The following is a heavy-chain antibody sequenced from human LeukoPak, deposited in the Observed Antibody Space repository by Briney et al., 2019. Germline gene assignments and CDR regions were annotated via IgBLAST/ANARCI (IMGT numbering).Heavy chain of an antibody. CDR2: ISGSGGST. V-gene: IGHV3-23*01. CDR1: GFTFSSYA. Sequence: GGSLRLSCAASGFTFSSYAMSWVRQAPGKGLEWVAAISGSGGSTYYADSVKGRFTISRDNSKNTLYLQMNSLRAEDTAVYYCAKQYYDFWSGYSRSGNFDYWGQGTLVTVSS. J-gene: IGHJ4*02. CDR3: AKQYYDFWSGYSRSGNFDY. D-gene: IGHD3-3*01.